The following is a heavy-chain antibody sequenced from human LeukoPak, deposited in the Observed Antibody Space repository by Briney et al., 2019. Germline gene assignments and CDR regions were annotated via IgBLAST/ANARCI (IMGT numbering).Heavy chain of an antibody. CDR2: IRYDGIAI. J-gene: IGHJ4*02. Sequence: GGSLRLSCAASGFTFSSFGMNWVRQAPGKGLEWVTFIRYDGIAIQYADSVKGRFTISRDNSKNALYLQMISLRPEDTAVYFCARDRSPGNFDYWGQGTLVTVSS. CDR3: ARDRSPGNFDY. CDR1: GFTFSSFG. D-gene: IGHD3-10*01. V-gene: IGHV3-30*02.